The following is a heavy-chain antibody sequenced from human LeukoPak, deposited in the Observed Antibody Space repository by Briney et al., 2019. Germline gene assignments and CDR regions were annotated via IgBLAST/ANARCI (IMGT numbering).Heavy chain of an antibody. J-gene: IGHJ4*02. CDR2: INHSGST. CDR1: GGSFSGYY. D-gene: IGHD3-3*01. V-gene: IGHV4-34*01. Sequence: PSETLSLTCAVYGGSFSGYYWSWIRQPPGKGLERIGEINHSGSTNYNPSLKSRVTISVDTSKNQFSLKLSSVTAADTAVYYCARGPAIFGVVIIKPLDYWGQGALVTVSS. CDR3: ARGPAIFGVVIIKPLDY.